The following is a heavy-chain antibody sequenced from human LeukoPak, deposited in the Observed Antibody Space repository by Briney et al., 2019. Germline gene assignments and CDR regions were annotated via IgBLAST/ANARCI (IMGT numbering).Heavy chain of an antibody. CDR3: TRDLRGDGYNWN. CDR2: INGDATST. Sequence: GESLRLSCEASGFTFSRYWMCWVRKAPGKGLVWLSRINGDATSTNYADSVKGRFTISRDNANNTLYLEMNSLRAEDTAVYYCTRDLRGDGYNWNWGQGTLVTVSS. CDR1: GFTFSRYW. V-gene: IGHV3-74*01. J-gene: IGHJ4*02. D-gene: IGHD5-24*01.